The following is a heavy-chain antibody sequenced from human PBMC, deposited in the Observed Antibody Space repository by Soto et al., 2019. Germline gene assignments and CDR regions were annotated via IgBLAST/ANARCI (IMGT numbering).Heavy chain of an antibody. J-gene: IGHJ5*02. CDR1: GGSISSYY. CDR2: IYYSGST. V-gene: IGHV4-59*01. Sequence: SETLSLTCTVSGGSISSYYWSWIRQPPGKGLEWIGYIYYSGSTNYNPSLKSRVTISVDTSKNQFSLKLSSVTAADTAVYYCARDQGGSSWYQRGFDWFDPWGQGTLVTVSS. CDR3: ARDQGGSSWYQRGFDWFDP. D-gene: IGHD6-13*01.